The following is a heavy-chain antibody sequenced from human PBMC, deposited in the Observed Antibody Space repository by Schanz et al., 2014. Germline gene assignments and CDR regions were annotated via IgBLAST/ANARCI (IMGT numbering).Heavy chain of an antibody. J-gene: IGHJ6*02. CDR2: MSWNAGSL. D-gene: IGHD3-3*01. CDR3: ARFLARYQYYGVDV. CDR1: GFRFDDYA. V-gene: IGHV3-9*01. Sequence: EVQLVESGGGLVQPGRSLRLSCVASGFRFDDYAMHWVRQAPGKGLEWVSGMSWNAGSLGYGDSVKGRFSISRDNGETSVYLQINSLRVEDTAVYYCARFLARYQYYGVDVWGQGTMVIVSS.